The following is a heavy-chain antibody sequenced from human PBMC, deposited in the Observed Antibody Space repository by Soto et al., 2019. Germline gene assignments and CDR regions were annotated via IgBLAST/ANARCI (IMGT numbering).Heavy chain of an antibody. Sequence: QVQLVQSGAEVKKPGSSVKVSCKASGGTFSSYAISWVRQAPGQGLEWMGGIIPIFGTANYAQKFQGRVTITADESTSTAYMELSSLRSEDTAVYYCAWGSSGWYRGLSVRWFDPWGQGTLVTVSS. CDR2: IIPIFGTA. CDR1: GGTFSSYA. D-gene: IGHD6-19*01. J-gene: IGHJ5*02. V-gene: IGHV1-69*12. CDR3: AWGSSGWYRGLSVRWFDP.